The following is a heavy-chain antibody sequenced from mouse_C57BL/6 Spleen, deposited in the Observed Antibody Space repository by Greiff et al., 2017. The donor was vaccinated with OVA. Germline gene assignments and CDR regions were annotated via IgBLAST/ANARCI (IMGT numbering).Heavy chain of an antibody. V-gene: IGHV5-6*01. CDR2: ISSGGSYT. CDR3: ARHDYGSSSYFDY. Sequence: DVQLVESGGDLVKPGGSLKLSCAASGFTFSSYGMSWVRQTPDKRLEWVATISSGGSYTYYPDSVKGRFTISRDNAKNTLYLQMSSLKSEDTAMYYCARHDYGSSSYFDYWGQGTTLTVSS. D-gene: IGHD1-1*01. CDR1: GFTFSSYG. J-gene: IGHJ2*01.